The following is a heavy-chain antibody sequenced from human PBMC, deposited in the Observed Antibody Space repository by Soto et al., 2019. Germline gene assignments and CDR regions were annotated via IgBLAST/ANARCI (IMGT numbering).Heavy chain of an antibody. V-gene: IGHV4-59*08. Sequence: SETLSLTCTVSGGSISSYYWSWIRQPPGKGLEWIGYIYYSGSTNYNPSLKSRVTISVDTSKNQFSLKLSSVTAADTAVYYCARRGAGYSYGVYFDYWGQGTLVTVSS. J-gene: IGHJ4*02. CDR2: IYYSGST. CDR1: GGSISSYY. D-gene: IGHD5-18*01. CDR3: ARRGAGYSYGVYFDY.